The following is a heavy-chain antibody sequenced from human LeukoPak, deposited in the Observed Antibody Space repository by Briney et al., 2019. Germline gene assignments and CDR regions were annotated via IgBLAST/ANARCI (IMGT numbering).Heavy chain of an antibody. Sequence: ASVKVSCKASGGTFSSYAISWVRQAPGQGLEWMGGIIPIFGTANYAQKFQGRVTITADESTSTAYMELSSLRSEDTAVYYCARGGYSGYVFGDAFDIWGQGTMVTVSS. CDR3: ARGGYSGYVFGDAFDI. V-gene: IGHV1-69*13. D-gene: IGHD5-12*01. CDR2: IIPIFGTA. CDR1: GGTFSSYA. J-gene: IGHJ3*02.